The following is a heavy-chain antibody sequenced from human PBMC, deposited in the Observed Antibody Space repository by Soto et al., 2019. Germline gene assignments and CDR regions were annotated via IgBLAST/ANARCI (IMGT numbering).Heavy chain of an antibody. J-gene: IGHJ6*02. CDR3: ASASPVVTDV. V-gene: IGHV4-30-2*01. D-gene: IGHD3-16*02. Sequence: LSLTCAVSGGSISSGGYSWSWIRQPPGKGLEWIGYIYHSGSTYYNPSLKSRVTISVDRSKNQFSLKLSSVTAADTAVYYCASASPVVTDVWGQGTTVTVSS. CDR1: GGSISSGGYS. CDR2: IYHSGST.